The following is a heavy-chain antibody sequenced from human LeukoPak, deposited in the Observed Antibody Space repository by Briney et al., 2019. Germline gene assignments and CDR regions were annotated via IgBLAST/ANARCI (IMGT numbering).Heavy chain of an antibody. D-gene: IGHD3-3*01. CDR3: ARKGSGYMDY. V-gene: IGHV4-30-2*01. CDR2: IYHSGST. J-gene: IGHJ4*02. CDR1: GGSISSGGYS. Sequence: SETLSLTCTVPGGSISSGGYSWSWIRQPPGKGLEWFGYIYHSGSTYDNPSLKSRVTISVDRSKNQFSLKLSSVTAADTAVYYCARKGSGYMDYWGQGTLVTVSS.